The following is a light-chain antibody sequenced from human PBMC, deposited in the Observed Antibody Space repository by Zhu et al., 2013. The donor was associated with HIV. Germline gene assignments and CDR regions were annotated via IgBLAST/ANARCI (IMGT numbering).Light chain of an antibody. CDR2: GAS. CDR1: QSVSSH. J-gene: IGKJ5*01. V-gene: IGKV3-11*01. Sequence: EIVMTQSPATLSVSPGERATLSCRASQSVSSHLAWYQQKPGQSPRLLIYGASTRATGIPARFSGTGSGTDFTLTISSLEPEDFAVYYCQQRSNWPSITFGQGTRLEI. CDR3: QQRSNWPSIT.